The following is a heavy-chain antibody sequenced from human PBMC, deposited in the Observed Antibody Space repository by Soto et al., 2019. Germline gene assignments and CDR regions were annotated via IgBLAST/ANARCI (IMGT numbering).Heavy chain of an antibody. D-gene: IGHD6-13*01. CDR1: GYTFTSYY. CDR3: ARVTERGIADSKVYYYYYGMDV. Sequence: QVQLVQSGAEVKKPGASVKVSCKASGYTFTSYYMHWVRQAPGQGLEWMGIINPSGGSTSYAQKYQGRVTMTRDTSTSTVYMELSSLRSEDTAVYYCARVTERGIADSKVYYYYYGMDVWGQGTTVTVSS. CDR2: INPSGGST. J-gene: IGHJ6*02. V-gene: IGHV1-46*01.